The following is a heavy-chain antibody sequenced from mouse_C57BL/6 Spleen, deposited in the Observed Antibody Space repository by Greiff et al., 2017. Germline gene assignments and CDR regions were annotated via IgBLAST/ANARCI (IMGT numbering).Heavy chain of an antibody. Sequence: QVQLQQPGAELVMPGASVKLSCKASGYTFTSYWMHWVKQRPGQGLEWIGEIDPSDSYTNYNQKFKGKSTLTVDKSSSTAYMQLSSLTSEDSAVYYCARWAKNYGNFRWGQGTTLTVSS. V-gene: IGHV1-69*01. CDR3: ARWAKNYGNFR. D-gene: IGHD2-1*01. CDR1: GYTFTSYW. CDR2: IDPSDSYT. J-gene: IGHJ2*01.